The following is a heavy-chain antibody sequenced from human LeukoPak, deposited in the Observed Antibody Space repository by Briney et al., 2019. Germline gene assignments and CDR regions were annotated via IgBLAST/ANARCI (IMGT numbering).Heavy chain of an antibody. Sequence: PGGSLRLSCAASGFTFSDYYMGWIRQAPGNGLEWVAYITSSGSAIYHADSVKGRFTISRDNAKNSLYLQMNTLRAEDPAVYYCARAHKDAFDIWGQGTMVTVSS. CDR2: ITSSGSAI. CDR1: GFTFSDYY. V-gene: IGHV3-11*04. CDR3: ARAHKDAFDI. J-gene: IGHJ3*02.